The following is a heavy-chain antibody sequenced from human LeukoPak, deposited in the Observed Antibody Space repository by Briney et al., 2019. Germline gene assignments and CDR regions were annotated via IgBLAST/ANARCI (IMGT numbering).Heavy chain of an antibody. V-gene: IGHV1-69*05. CDR3: ARVLAYCGGDCAYFDY. J-gene: IGHJ4*02. Sequence: SVKVSCKASGGTFSSYAISWVRQAPGQGLEWMGRIIPIFGTANYAQKFQGRVMITTDESTSTAYMELSSLRSEVTAVYYCARVLAYCGGDCAYFDYWGQGTLVTVSS. D-gene: IGHD2-21*02. CDR1: GGTFSSYA. CDR2: IIPIFGTA.